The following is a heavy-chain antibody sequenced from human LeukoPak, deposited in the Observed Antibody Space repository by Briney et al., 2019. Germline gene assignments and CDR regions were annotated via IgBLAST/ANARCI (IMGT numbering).Heavy chain of an antibody. CDR2: ISSSGSYI. Sequence: GGSLRLSCAASRFTFSSYSMNWVRQAPGKGLEWVSSISSSGSYIYYADSVKGRFTISRDNAKNSLYLQMNSLRAEDTAVYYCARDHQPAITIFGVDRSGSNWFDPWGQGTLVTVSS. J-gene: IGHJ5*02. CDR1: RFTFSSYS. D-gene: IGHD3-3*01. CDR3: ARDHQPAITIFGVDRSGSNWFDP. V-gene: IGHV3-21*01.